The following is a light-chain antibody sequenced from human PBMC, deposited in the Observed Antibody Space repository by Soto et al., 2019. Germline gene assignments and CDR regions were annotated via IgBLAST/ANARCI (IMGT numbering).Light chain of an antibody. CDR1: QGIRNY. CDR2: AAS. J-gene: IGKJ3*01. CDR3: QKYSSVPV. V-gene: IGKV1-27*01. Sequence: DIQMTQSPTSLSASVGDRVTITCRASQGIRNYVAWYQQIPGKAPKLLIYAASTLQSGVPSRFSGSGSGTDFTLTINGLHPDDVATYSHQKYSSVPVFGPGTKVEIK.